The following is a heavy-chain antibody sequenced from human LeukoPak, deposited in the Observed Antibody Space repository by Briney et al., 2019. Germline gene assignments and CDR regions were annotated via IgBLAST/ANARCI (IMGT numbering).Heavy chain of an antibody. CDR3: AKFCGLPTTNYYMDV. D-gene: IGHD1-1*01. CDR2: IIDTGRIT. CDR1: GFIFSSYA. Sequence: GGSLRLSCAASGFIFSSYAMSWVRQAPGKGLEWVSGIIDTGRITYYADSLKGRFTISRDNSKNTLYLQMNSLRDEDTAVYYCAKFCGLPTTNYYMDVWGEGTTVTVSS. V-gene: IGHV3-23*01. J-gene: IGHJ6*03.